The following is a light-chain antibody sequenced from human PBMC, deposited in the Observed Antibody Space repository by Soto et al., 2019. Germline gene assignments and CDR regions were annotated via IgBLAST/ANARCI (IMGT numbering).Light chain of an antibody. CDR3: QQRSNWPRT. CDR2: DAS. CDR1: QSVSNNY. J-gene: IGKJ1*01. V-gene: IGKV3-11*01. Sequence: EIVLTQSPATLSLSPGERATLSCRASQSVSNNYLAWYQQKPGQAPRLLIYDASNRATGIPARFSGSGSGTDFTLTISSLEPEDFAVYYCQQRSNWPRTFGQGTKVDI.